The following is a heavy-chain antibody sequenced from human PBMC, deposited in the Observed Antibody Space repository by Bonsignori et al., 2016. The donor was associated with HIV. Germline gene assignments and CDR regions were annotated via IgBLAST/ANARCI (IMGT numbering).Heavy chain of an antibody. D-gene: IGHD5-24*01. J-gene: IGHJ5*02. CDR2: VSPILGIG. Sequence: WVRQAPGQGLEWMGGVSPILGIGNYAQKFQGRVTITADTSTSTAYMELSSLRSEDTAVYYCARGQDGYNYNWFDPWGQGTLVTVSS. V-gene: IGHV1-69*10. CDR3: ARGQDGYNYNWFDP.